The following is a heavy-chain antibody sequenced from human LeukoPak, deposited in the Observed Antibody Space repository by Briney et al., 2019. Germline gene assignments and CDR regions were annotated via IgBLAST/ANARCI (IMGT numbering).Heavy chain of an antibody. J-gene: IGHJ4*02. CDR1: RFTFSNYG. Sequence: GGSLRLSCAASRFTFSNYGVNWVRQAPGKGLEWVSYINSRSSTIYYADSVRGRFTISRDNAKNSLYLQMNSLKAEDTAIYYCARAVKDYGDSRAFGYWGQGTLVTVSS. V-gene: IGHV3-48*01. CDR2: INSRSSTI. D-gene: IGHD4-17*01. CDR3: ARAVKDYGDSRAFGY.